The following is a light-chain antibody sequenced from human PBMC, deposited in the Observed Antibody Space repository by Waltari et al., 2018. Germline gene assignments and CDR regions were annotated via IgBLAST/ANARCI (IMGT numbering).Light chain of an antibody. Sequence: EIVLTHSPATLSLSPGERATLSCRASQRVRSYLSWYQQKPVQAPRPLIYAPSNRATGIPAWFSGSGSETDVALTISSLEPEDFAVYYCQQRSNWPPKITFGEGTRLEIK. V-gene: IGKV3-11*01. CDR1: QRVRSY. CDR2: APS. CDR3: QQRSNWPPKIT. J-gene: IGKJ5*01.